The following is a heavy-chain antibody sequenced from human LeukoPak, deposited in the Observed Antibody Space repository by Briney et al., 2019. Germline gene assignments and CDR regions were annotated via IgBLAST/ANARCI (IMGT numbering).Heavy chain of an antibody. Sequence: GGSLRLSCAASGFIFSTYTMNWVRQAPGKGMEWVSCISSSGGSTYYADSVKGRFTISRDNSKNTLYLQVNSLRAEDTAVYYCAKAAVYHDSCPDSWGQGTLVTVSS. J-gene: IGHJ4*02. CDR1: GFIFSTYT. CDR2: ISSSGGST. V-gene: IGHV3-23*01. D-gene: IGHD5/OR15-5a*01. CDR3: AKAAVYHDSCPDS.